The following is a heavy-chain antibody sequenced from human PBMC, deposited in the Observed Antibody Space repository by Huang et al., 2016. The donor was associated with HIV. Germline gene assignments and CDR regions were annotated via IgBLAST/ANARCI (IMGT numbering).Heavy chain of an antibody. Sequence: QVQLVQSGAEVKKPGASVKVSCKPSGYAFAAYFIHWVRQAPGQGLEWRAWVNPNNGATNYDQKFLGRLTVTGDTSMRTAYMELSGLTSDDTAKYYCTRDGVAPDEEFDYWGQGTVIIVSS. CDR3: TRDGVAPDEEFDY. CDR2: VNPNNGAT. J-gene: IGHJ4*02. D-gene: IGHD5-12*01. CDR1: GYAFAAYF. V-gene: IGHV1-2*02.